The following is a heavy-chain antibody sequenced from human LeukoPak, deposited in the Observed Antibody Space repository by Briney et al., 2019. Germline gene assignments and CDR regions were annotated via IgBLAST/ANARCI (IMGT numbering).Heavy chain of an antibody. V-gene: IGHV4-59*01. Sequence: PSETLSLTCTLSGGSISSYYWSWIRQPPGKGLEWIGYIYYSGSTNYNPSLKSRVTISVDTSKNQFSLKLSSATAADTAVYYCARVPGSITIFGVVTGYYYYYLDVWGKGTTVTVSS. CDR2: IYYSGST. CDR1: GGSISSYY. CDR3: ARVPGSITIFGVVTGYYYYYLDV. J-gene: IGHJ6*03. D-gene: IGHD3-3*01.